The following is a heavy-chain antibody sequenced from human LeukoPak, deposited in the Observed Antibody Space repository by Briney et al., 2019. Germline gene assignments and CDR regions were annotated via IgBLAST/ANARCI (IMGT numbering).Heavy chain of an antibody. CDR3: ARDSRSWDKYKWFDP. CDR1: GYTFTGYY. V-gene: IGHV1-2*02. D-gene: IGHD6-13*01. J-gene: IGHJ5*02. CDR2: INPNSGGT. Sequence: SVKVSCKASGYTFTGYYMHWVRQAPGQGLEWMGWINPNSGGTNYAKKFQGRVTMTRDTSISTAYMALSRLRSDDTAVYYCARDSRSWDKYKWFDPWGQGTLVTVSS.